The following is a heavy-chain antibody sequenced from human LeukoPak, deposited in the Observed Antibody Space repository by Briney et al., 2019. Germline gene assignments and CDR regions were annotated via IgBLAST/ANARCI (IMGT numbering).Heavy chain of an antibody. CDR1: GGTFSSYA. J-gene: IGHJ4*02. CDR2: INPNSGGT. Sequence: GASVKVSCKASGGTFSSYAISWVRQAPGQGLEWMGWINPNSGGTNSAQKFQGRVSMTGDTSISTVYMELSRLSSDDTAVYFCAGRPDTAMVPIFDYWGQGTLVTFSS. V-gene: IGHV1-2*02. D-gene: IGHD5-18*01. CDR3: AGRPDTAMVPIFDY.